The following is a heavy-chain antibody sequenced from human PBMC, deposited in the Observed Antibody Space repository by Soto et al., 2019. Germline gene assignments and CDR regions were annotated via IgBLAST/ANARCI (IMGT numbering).Heavy chain of an antibody. V-gene: IGHV1-69*06. J-gene: IGHJ4*02. D-gene: IGHD3-10*01. Sequence: ASVKVSCKASGGTFSSYAISWVRQAPGQGLEWMGGIIPIFGTANYAQKFQGRVTITADKSTSTAYMELSSLRSEDTAVYYCARAGFGELLPYYFDYWGQGTLVTVSS. CDR1: GGTFSSYA. CDR3: ARAGFGELLPYYFDY. CDR2: IIPIFGTA.